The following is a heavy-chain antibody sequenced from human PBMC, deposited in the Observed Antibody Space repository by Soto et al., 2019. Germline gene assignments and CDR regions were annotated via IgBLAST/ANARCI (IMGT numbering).Heavy chain of an antibody. D-gene: IGHD3-3*01. CDR3: AREYYDFWSGYYTKDLLPYYYYYMDV. J-gene: IGHJ6*03. Sequence: GASVKVSCKASGGTFSSYAISWVRQAPGQGLEWMGGIIPIFGTANYAQKFQGRVTITADESTSTAYMELSSLRSEDTAVYYCAREYYDFWSGYYTKDLLPYYYYYMDVWGKGTTVTVSS. V-gene: IGHV1-69*13. CDR1: GGTFSSYA. CDR2: IIPIFGTA.